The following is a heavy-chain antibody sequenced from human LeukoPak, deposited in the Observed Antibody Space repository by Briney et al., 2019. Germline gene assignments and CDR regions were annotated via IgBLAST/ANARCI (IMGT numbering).Heavy chain of an antibody. V-gene: IGHV1-18*01. CDR3: ARGNDYGDPLDY. CDR1: GYTCRTHC. CDR2: ISSYNGNT. D-gene: IGHD4/OR15-4a*01. J-gene: IGHJ4*02. Sequence: ASVMVSCKPSGYTCRTHCLSWVRQATGQGLDWIGWISSYNGNTNYAQKVQVRLTMTTDTSTGTAYMELRSLRSDDTAVYYCARGNDYGDPLDYWGQGTQVTVSS.